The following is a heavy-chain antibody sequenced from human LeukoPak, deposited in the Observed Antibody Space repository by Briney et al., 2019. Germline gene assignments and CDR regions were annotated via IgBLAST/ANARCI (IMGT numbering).Heavy chain of an antibody. CDR2: IRYDGSNK. Sequence: GGSLRLSCAASGFTFSSYGMHWVRQAPGKGLEWVAFIRYDGSNKYYADSVKGRSTISRDNSKNTLYLQMNSLRAEDTAVYYCAKDRIGYSSGWYGHWGQGTLVTVSS. D-gene: IGHD6-19*01. CDR3: AKDRIGYSSGWYGH. J-gene: IGHJ5*02. CDR1: GFTFSSYG. V-gene: IGHV3-30*02.